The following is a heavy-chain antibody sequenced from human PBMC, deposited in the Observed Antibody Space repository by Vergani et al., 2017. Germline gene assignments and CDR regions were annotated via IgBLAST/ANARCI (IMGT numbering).Heavy chain of an antibody. CDR1: GGSISSSSYY. CDR2: NYYSGST. D-gene: IGHD3-22*01. CDR3: ARVGAGYDSSGYFGVPFDY. Sequence: QLQLQESGPGLVKPSETLSLTCTVSGGSISSSSYYWGWIRQPPGKGLEWIGSNYYSGSTYYNPSRKSRVTISVTTAKNQFSLKLSSVTAADTAVYYCARVGAGYDSSGYFGVPFDYWGQGTLVTVSS. V-gene: IGHV4-39*07. J-gene: IGHJ4*02.